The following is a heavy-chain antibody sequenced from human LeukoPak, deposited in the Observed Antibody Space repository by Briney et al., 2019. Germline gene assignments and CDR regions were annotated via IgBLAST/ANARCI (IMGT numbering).Heavy chain of an antibody. Sequence: SETLSLTCSVSGASFSDYYWSWVRQSPGKGLEWLGNIFYSGSTKYGPSLESRVTISLDTSKNQFSLKLSSVTAADTAVYYCARGEYYFDYWGQGTLVTVSS. J-gene: IGHJ4*02. V-gene: IGHV4-59*12. CDR3: ARGEYYFDY. CDR1: GASFSDYY. CDR2: IFYSGST.